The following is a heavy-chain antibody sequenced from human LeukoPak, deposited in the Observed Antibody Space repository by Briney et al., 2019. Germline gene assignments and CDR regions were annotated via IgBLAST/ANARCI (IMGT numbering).Heavy chain of an antibody. V-gene: IGHV1-46*01. J-gene: IGHJ4*02. D-gene: IGHD6-13*01. CDR1: GYIFTDYY. Sequence: ASVKVSCKTSGYIFTDYYIHWVRQAPGQGLEWMGILNSSGGSTTYAQKFQGRITMTRDASTSTVYMELRSLRSEDTAVYYCARANNSSWHNWGQGTLVTVSS. CDR2: LNSSGGST. CDR3: ARANNSSWHN.